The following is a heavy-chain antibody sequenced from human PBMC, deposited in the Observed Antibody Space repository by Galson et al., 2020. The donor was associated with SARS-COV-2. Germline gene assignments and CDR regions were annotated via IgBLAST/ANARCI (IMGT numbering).Heavy chain of an antibody. V-gene: IGHV4-34*01. CDR1: GGSFSGHY. CDR3: ARGLFQTTMVIVVFTSGSFYFDS. CDR2: ITQSGSL. J-gene: IGHJ4*02. D-gene: IGHD3-22*01. Sequence: QTLSLTCAVYGGSFSGHYWSWIRPSPGKGLEWIGEITQSGSLNYNPHLTSRVTISADTSKNQFSLELRSVTAADTAVYYCARGLFQTTMVIVVFTSGSFYFDSWGQGTLVSVSS.